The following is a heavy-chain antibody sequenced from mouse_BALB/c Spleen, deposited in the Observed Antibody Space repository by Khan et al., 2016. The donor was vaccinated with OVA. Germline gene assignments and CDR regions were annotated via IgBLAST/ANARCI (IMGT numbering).Heavy chain of an antibody. V-gene: IGHV5-6*01. Sequence: EVELVESGGDLVEPGGSLKLSCAASGFTFSTYGMSWVRQTPDKRLEWVATISTGGHYTYYPDCVRGRFTISRDNAKNTLDLQMTSLKSEDTAMFYCARLAYYYDSEGFAYWGQGTLVTVSA. J-gene: IGHJ3*01. D-gene: IGHD1-1*01. CDR1: GFTFSTYG. CDR2: ISTGGHYT. CDR3: ARLAYYYDSEGFAY.